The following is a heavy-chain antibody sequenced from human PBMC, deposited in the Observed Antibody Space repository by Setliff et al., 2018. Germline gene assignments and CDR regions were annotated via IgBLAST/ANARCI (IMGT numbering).Heavy chain of an antibody. CDR3: AHKKMSIITFDY. CDR2: IYWNDDK. J-gene: IGHJ4*02. Sequence: SGPTLVNPTQTLTLTCTFSGFSLSTSGVGVGWIRQPPGKALEWLALIYWNDDKRYSPSLKSRLTITKDTSKNQMVLTMTNMDPVDTATYYCAHKKMSIITFDYWGQGTLVTVSS. V-gene: IGHV2-5*01. CDR1: GFSLSTSGVG. D-gene: IGHD3-16*01.